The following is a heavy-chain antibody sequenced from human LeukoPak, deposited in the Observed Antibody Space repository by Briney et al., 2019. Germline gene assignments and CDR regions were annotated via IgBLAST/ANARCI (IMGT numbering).Heavy chain of an antibody. J-gene: IGHJ4*02. D-gene: IGHD3-9*01. Sequence: ASVKVSCKASGYSFIRYALHWVRQAPGQRPEWMGWVNGGNDKTAYSKKFQGRVTITRDSSASTTYMELSSLRPEDTAVYYCARGFDSSFSFDHWGQGTLVTVSS. CDR2: VNGGNDKT. CDR3: ARGFDSSFSFDH. CDR1: GYSFIRYA. V-gene: IGHV1-3*01.